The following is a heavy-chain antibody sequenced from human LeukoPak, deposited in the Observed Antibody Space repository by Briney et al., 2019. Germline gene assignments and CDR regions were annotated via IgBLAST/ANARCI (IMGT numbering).Heavy chain of an antibody. Sequence: ASVKVSCKASGYTFTGYFINRLRQAPGQGLEWMGWINPKSGVTKFEHKFQGRVALTRDTSITTVSMELSGLRTDDTAAYYCARARDTLAEKTDCRGEKCYVGAYWLDPWGQGTLVTVSS. V-gene: IGHV1-2*07. CDR3: ARARDTLAEKTDCRGEKCYVGAYWLDP. CDR2: INPKSGVT. D-gene: IGHD2-21*01. J-gene: IGHJ5*02. CDR1: GYTFTGYF.